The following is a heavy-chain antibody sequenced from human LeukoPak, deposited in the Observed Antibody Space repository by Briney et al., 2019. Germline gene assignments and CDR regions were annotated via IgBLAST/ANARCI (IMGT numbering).Heavy chain of an antibody. D-gene: IGHD3-16*01. CDR2: IRSSIYGGTP. J-gene: IGHJ4*02. CDR3: SREWGNGIDLRPDY. Sequence: PGGSLRLSCTSSGFTFREFAVSWFRQAPGKGLEWIGFIRSSIYGGTPKAAASVKGRFIFSRDDSKGVAYLRMNSLKTEDTAVYYCSREWGNGIDLRPDYWGQGTLVTVSS. CDR1: GFTFREFA. V-gene: IGHV3-49*03.